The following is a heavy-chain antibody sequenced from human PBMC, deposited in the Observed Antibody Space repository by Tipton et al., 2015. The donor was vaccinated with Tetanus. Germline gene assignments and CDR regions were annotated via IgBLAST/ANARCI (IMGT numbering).Heavy chain of an antibody. V-gene: IGHV4-34*01. CDR1: GGSFSGYY. D-gene: IGHD1-26*01. Sequence: TLSLTCAVYGGSFSGYYWSWIRQPPGKGLEWIGEINHSGSTNYNPSLKSRVTISVDTSKNQFSLKLSSVTAADTAVYYCARGSLSGSYYNWGQGTLVTVSS. CDR2: INHSGST. CDR3: ARGSLSGSYYN. J-gene: IGHJ4*02.